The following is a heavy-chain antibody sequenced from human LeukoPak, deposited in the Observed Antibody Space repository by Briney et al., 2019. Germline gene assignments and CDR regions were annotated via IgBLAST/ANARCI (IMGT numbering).Heavy chain of an antibody. CDR2: INPNSGGT. CDR3: ARDIPYCSSTSCYGGWFDP. CDR1: GYTFTGYY. V-gene: IGHV1-2*02. J-gene: IGHJ5*02. D-gene: IGHD2-2*01. Sequence: GASVKVSCKASGYTFTGYYMHWVRQAPGQGLEWMGWINPNSGGTNYAQKLQGRVTMTTDTSTSTAYMELRNLRSDDTAVYYCARDIPYCSSTSCYGGWFDPWGQGTLVTVSS.